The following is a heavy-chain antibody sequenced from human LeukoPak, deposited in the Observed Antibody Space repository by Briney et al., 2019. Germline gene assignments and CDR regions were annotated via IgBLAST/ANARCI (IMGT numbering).Heavy chain of an antibody. J-gene: IGHJ6*03. Sequence: SETLSLTCAVSGGSISSGGYSWSWIRQPPGKGLEWIGRIYTSGSTNYNPSLKSRVTMSVDTSKNQFSLKLSSVTAADTAVYYCARDRCSSTSCLYSYYYYMDVWGKGATVTVSS. D-gene: IGHD2-2*01. CDR3: ARDRCSSTSCLYSYYYYMDV. CDR1: GGSISSGGYS. V-gene: IGHV4-61*02. CDR2: IYTSGST.